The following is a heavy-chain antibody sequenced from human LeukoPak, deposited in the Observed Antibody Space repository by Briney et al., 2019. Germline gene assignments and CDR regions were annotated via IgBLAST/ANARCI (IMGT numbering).Heavy chain of an antibody. CDR2: ISWNSGSI. J-gene: IGHJ4*02. CDR1: GFTFDDYA. CDR3: ARDASDSSGYFLDY. Sequence: GGSLRLSCAASGFTFDDYAMHWVRQAPGKGLEWVSGISWNSGSIGYADSVKGRFTISRDNAKNSLYLQMNSLRAEDTAVYYCARDASDSSGYFLDYWGQGTLVTVSS. D-gene: IGHD3-22*01. V-gene: IGHV3-9*01.